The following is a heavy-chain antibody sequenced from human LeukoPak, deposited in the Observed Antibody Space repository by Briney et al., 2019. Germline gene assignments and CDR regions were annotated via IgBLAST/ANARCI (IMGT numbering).Heavy chain of an antibody. D-gene: IGHD6-19*01. CDR3: ARDATVGVPGTLYFDH. Sequence: GGSLRLSCAASGFTFSSYGMHWVRQAPGKGLEWVSYIDATSGTIHYGDSVKGRFTISRDNAKNSLYLQMNSLRVEDTAVYYCARDATVGVPGTLYFDHWGQGILVTVSS. CDR2: IDATSGTI. V-gene: IGHV3-48*04. CDR1: GFTFSSYG. J-gene: IGHJ4*02.